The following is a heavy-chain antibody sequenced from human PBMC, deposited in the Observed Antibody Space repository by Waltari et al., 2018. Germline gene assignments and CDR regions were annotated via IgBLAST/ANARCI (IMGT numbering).Heavy chain of an antibody. CDR1: GFVFSTYA. D-gene: IGHD6-19*01. CDR3: ARENRQWLAPEPYYFDY. Sequence: QVQLVESGGGVVQPGRSLRLSCAASGFVFSTYAMPWVRQAPGKGLEWVAVLSYDGSNKYYTDSLKGRFTISRDNSKNTMYLQMDSLRTDDTAVYYCARENRQWLAPEPYYFDYWGRGTLVTVTS. CDR2: LSYDGSNK. J-gene: IGHJ4*02. V-gene: IGHV3-30*10.